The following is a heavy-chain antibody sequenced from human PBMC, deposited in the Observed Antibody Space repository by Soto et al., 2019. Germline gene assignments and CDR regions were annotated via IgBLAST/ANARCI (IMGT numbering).Heavy chain of an antibody. D-gene: IGHD6-19*01. CDR2: ISYDGSNK. Sequence: PGGSLRLSCAASGFTFSSYGMHWVRQAPGKGLEWVAVISYDGSNKYYADSVKGRFTISRDNSKNTLYLQMNSLRAEDTAVYYCAKDIAVAGTDFDYWGQGTLVTVS. CDR1: GFTFSSYG. V-gene: IGHV3-30*18. J-gene: IGHJ4*02. CDR3: AKDIAVAGTDFDY.